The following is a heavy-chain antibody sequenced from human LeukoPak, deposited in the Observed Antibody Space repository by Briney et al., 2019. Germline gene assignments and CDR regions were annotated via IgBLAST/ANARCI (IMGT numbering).Heavy chain of an antibody. CDR3: AKESGYSTSLDY. CDR2: INPNSGGT. D-gene: IGHD6-13*01. CDR1: GYTFTGYY. V-gene: IGHV1-2*02. J-gene: IGHJ4*02. Sequence: ASVKVSCKASGYTFTGYYMHWVRQAPGQGLEWMGWINPNSGGTNYAQKFQGRVTMTRDTSISTAYMELSRLRSDDTAVYYCAKESGYSTSLDYWGQGTLVTVSS.